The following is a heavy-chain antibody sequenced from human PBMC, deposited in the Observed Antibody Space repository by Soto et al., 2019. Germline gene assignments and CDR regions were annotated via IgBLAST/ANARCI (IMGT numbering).Heavy chain of an antibody. CDR2: IIPIFGTA. V-gene: IGHV1-69*13. J-gene: IGHJ5*02. D-gene: IGHD2-15*01. CDR3: ARDGSGPWGWFDP. Sequence: SVKVSCKASGGTFSSYAISWVRQAPGLGLEWMGGIIPIFGTANYAQKFQGRVTITADESTSTAYMELSSLRSEDTAVYYCARDGSGPWGWFDPWGQGTLVTVSS. CDR1: GGTFSSYA.